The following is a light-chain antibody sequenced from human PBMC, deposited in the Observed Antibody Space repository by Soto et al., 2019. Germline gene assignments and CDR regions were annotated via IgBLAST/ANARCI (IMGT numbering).Light chain of an antibody. V-gene: IGKV1-5*01. CDR3: QQYNSYSRT. CDR2: DVS. Sequence: DIQMTQSPSTLSASVGDSVTITCRASQSVAASLAWYQQKPGEAPKLLIYDVSNLETGVPSRFRGSGSGTDFTFTISSLQPDDFATYYCQQYNSYSRTFGQGTKVDIK. CDR1: QSVAAS. J-gene: IGKJ1*01.